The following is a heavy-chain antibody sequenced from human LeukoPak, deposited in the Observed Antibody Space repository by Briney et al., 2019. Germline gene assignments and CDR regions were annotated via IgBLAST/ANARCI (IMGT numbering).Heavy chain of an antibody. D-gene: IGHD3-22*01. CDR2: INWNGGST. CDR3: ARGLDTTPYYYDSSGYYSSVPSDY. V-gene: IGHV3-20*04. CDR1: GFTFSSYA. Sequence: GGSLRLSCAASGFTFSSYAMSWVRQAPGKGLEWVSGINWNGGSTGYADSVKGRFTISRDNAKNSLYLQMNSLRAEDTALYYCARGLDTTPYYYDSSGYYSSVPSDYWGQGTLVTVSS. J-gene: IGHJ4*02.